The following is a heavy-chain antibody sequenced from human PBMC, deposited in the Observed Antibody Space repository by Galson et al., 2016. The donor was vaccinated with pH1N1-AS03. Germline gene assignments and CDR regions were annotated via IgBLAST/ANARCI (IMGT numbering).Heavy chain of an antibody. CDR2: IRSKTYGGTT. V-gene: IGHV3-49*03. CDR3: ARARTSPGSLAGVGFDI. J-gene: IGHJ3*02. Sequence: SLRLSCAASGFTFGDYPLTWFRQAPGKGLEWVGFIRSKTYGGTTEYAASVKGRLTISRDDSKSIAYLQMNSLKTEDTAVYYCARARTSPGSLAGVGFDIWGQGTMVTVSS. CDR1: GFTFGDYP.